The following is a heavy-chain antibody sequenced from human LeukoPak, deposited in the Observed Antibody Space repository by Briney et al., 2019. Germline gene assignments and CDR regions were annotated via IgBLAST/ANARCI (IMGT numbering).Heavy chain of an antibody. J-gene: IGHJ4*02. Sequence: NPSETLSLTCAVYGGSLSGYYWSWIRQPPGKGLEWIGEINHSGSTNYNPSLKSRVTISVDTSKNQFSLKLSSVTAADTAVYYCARARGGHFDYWGQGTLLTVSS. CDR1: GGSLSGYY. CDR2: INHSGST. V-gene: IGHV4-34*01. CDR3: ARARGGHFDY. D-gene: IGHD2-15*01.